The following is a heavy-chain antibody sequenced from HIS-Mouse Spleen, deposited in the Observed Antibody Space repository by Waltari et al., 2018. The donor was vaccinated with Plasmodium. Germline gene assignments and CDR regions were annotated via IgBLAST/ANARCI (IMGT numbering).Heavy chain of an antibody. V-gene: IGHV1-2*07. D-gene: IGHD3-22*01. CDR1: GYTFTGYY. CDR2: TTPTRGA. J-gene: IGHJ5*02. Sequence: QVQLVQSGAEVKKPGASVKVSCKASGYTFTGYYMHWVRQAPGQGLEWMECTTPTRGAHPPGFPTVRRTRFPQDTSISTAYMELSRLRSDDTAVYYCARRSSNNHYYHSNPDWFDPWGQGTLVTVSS. CDR3: ARRSSNNHYYHSNPDWFDP.